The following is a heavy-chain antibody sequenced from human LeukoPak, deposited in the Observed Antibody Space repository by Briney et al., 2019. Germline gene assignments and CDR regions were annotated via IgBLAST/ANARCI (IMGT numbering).Heavy chain of an antibody. J-gene: IGHJ4*02. CDR3: XTDLTXXRXFDY. CDR1: GYTLTELS. CDR2: FDPEDGET. V-gene: IGHV1-24*01. Sequence: ASVKVSCKVSGYTLTELSMHWVRQAPGKGLEWMGGFDPEDGETIYAQKFQGRVTMTEDTSTDTAYMELSSLRSEDTAVYYCXTDLTXXRXFDYWGQGTLVTVSS.